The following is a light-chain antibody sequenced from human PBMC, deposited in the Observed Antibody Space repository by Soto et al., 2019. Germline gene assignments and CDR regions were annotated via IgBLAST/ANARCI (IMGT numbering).Light chain of an antibody. V-gene: IGKV3-20*01. Sequence: EIVLTQSPGTLSLSAGEIATLSCRASQSVSSYLVWYQQKPGQAPRLLIYGASSRATGIPDRFSGSGSGTDFTLTISRLEPEDFAVYYCQQYGSSPTFGQGTKVDIK. CDR3: QQYGSSPT. CDR2: GAS. CDR1: QSVSSY. J-gene: IGKJ1*01.